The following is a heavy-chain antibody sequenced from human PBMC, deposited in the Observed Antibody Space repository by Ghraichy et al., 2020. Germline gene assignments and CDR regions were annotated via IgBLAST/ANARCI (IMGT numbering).Heavy chain of an antibody. CDR1: GFTFSSYG. CDR2: IWYDGSNK. D-gene: IGHD6-19*01. V-gene: IGHV3-33*08. J-gene: IGHJ4*02. Sequence: GSLRLSCAASGFTFSSYGMHWVRQAPGKGLEWVAVIWYDGSNKYYADSVKGRFTISRDNSKNTLYLQMNSLRAEDTAVYYCARDLEGEAGTIDYWGQGTLVTVSS. CDR3: ARDLEGEAGTIDY.